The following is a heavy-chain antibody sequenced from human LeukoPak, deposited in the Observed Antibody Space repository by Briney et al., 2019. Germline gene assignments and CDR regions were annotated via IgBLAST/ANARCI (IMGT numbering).Heavy chain of an antibody. D-gene: IGHD2-21*02. V-gene: IGHV4-31*03. CDR2: IFTSGNT. CDR1: RDSISSGGYY. CDR3: ARATLRGDPFDF. Sequence: SETLSLTCTVSRDSISSGGYYWTWIRQHPGKGLEWIGNIFTSGNTYYNPSLKGRIFTSVDTSKSQFSLRLTSVTAADTAVYYCARATLRGDPFDFWGQGLQVTVSS. J-gene: IGHJ4*02.